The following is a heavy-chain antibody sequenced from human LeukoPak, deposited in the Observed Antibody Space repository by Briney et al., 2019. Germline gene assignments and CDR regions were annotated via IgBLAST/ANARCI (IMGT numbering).Heavy chain of an antibody. CDR3: ATPGDCSSTSCYTPSFDY. CDR1: GYTLAELS. Sequence: ASVKVSCKVSGYTLAELSMHWVRQAPGKGLGWLGGFDPVDGETIYAQKFQGRVTMTEDTSTDTAYMELSSLRSEDTAVYYCATPGDCSSTSCYTPSFDYWGQGTLVTVSS. J-gene: IGHJ4*02. CDR2: FDPVDGET. V-gene: IGHV1-24*01. D-gene: IGHD2-2*02.